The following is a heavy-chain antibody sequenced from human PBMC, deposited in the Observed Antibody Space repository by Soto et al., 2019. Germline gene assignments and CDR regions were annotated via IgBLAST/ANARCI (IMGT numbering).Heavy chain of an antibody. D-gene: IGHD2-2*01. CDR1: GFTFSSYW. V-gene: IGHV3-74*01. CDR2: INGDGGST. J-gene: IGHJ4*02. Sequence: EVQLVESGGGLVQTGGSLRLSCAASGFTFSSYWMHWVRQAPGKGVVWVSRINGDGGSTNYADSVKGRFTISRDNAKNTVYLQVDSLRAEDTAVYYCARGLYLKYGQDYCGQGTLVTVSS. CDR3: ARGLYLKYGQDY.